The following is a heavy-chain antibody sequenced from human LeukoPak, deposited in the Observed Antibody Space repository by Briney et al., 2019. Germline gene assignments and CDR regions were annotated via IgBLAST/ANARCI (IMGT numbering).Heavy chain of an antibody. CDR3: ARSVPGLCGGDCYYYFDY. V-gene: IGHV4-34*01. Sequence: SETLSLTCAVYGGSFSGYYWSWIRQPPGKGLEWIGEINHSGSTNYNPSLKSRVTISVDTSKNQFSLKLSSVTAADTAVYYCARSVPGLCGGDCYYYFDYWGQGTLVTVSS. D-gene: IGHD2-21*02. CDR2: INHSGST. CDR1: GGSFSGYY. J-gene: IGHJ4*02.